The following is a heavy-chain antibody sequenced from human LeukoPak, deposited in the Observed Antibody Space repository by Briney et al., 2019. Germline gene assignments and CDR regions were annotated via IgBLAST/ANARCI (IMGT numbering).Heavy chain of an antibody. Sequence: SETLSLTCAVYGGSFSGYYWSWIRQPPGKGLEWIGEINHSGSTNYNPSLKSRVTISVDTSKNQFSLELSSVTAADTAVYYCARGLGGSSGWYANYWGQGTLVTVSS. V-gene: IGHV4-34*01. CDR3: ARGLGGSSGWYANY. J-gene: IGHJ4*02. D-gene: IGHD6-19*01. CDR2: INHSGST. CDR1: GGSFSGYY.